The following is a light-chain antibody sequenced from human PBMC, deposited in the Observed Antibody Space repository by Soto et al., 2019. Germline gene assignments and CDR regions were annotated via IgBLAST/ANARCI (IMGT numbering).Light chain of an antibody. CDR2: DAS. J-gene: IGKJ5*01. CDR1: QGISSY. Sequence: DIQLTQSQSFLSASVGDRVTITCRASQGISSYLAWYQQKPGRAPKLLIYDASNLEAGVPSRFRGSGSGTDFTFTISRLQPEDIATYYCQQYENLPTFGQGTRLEIK. V-gene: IGKV1-33*01. CDR3: QQYENLPT.